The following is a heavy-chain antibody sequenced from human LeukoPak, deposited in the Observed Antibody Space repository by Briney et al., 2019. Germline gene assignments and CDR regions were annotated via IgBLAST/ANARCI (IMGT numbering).Heavy chain of an antibody. CDR2: IYHSEST. CDR1: GGSISSGGYY. J-gene: IGHJ3*02. CDR3: ARGGADMEQLVCAPAFDI. V-gene: IGHV4-30-2*01. D-gene: IGHD6-13*01. Sequence: TLSLTCTVSGGSISSGGYYWSWIRQPPGKGREWIWYIYHSESTYYNPSHMRRGTISVDRSKNQFSLKLSSVTAADTAVYYCARGGADMEQLVCAPAFDIWGQGTMVTVSS.